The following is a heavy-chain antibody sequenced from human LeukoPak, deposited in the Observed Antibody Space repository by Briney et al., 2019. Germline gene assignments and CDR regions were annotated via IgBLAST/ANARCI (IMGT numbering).Heavy chain of an antibody. CDR2: IDWDDDK. V-gene: IGHV2-70*01. CDR1: GFSLGTRGRY. CDR3: ARIHIVSGREPFDY. J-gene: IGHJ4*02. Sequence: CGPTLVQPTQTLTLTCTFSGFSLGTRGRYVSWIRQPPGKALEWHTLIDWDDDKYYNTALKKRPTISKEDSKNQEELTMKNMGPVDTATYYCARIHIVSGREPFDYWGQGTLVTVSS. D-gene: IGHD1-26*01.